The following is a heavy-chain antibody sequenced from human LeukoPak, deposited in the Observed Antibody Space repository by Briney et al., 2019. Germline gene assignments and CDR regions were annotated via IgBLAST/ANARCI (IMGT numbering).Heavy chain of an antibody. CDR3: ARGGDLTYSSSSGGFDY. D-gene: IGHD6-6*01. V-gene: IGHV4-34*01. CDR2: INHSGST. Sequence: SETLSLTCAAYGGSFSGYYWSWIRQPPGKGLEWIGEINHSGSTNYNPSLKSRVTISVDASKNQFSLKLSSVTAADTAVYYCARGGDLTYSSSSGGFDYWGQGTLVTVSS. J-gene: IGHJ4*02. CDR1: GGSFSGYY.